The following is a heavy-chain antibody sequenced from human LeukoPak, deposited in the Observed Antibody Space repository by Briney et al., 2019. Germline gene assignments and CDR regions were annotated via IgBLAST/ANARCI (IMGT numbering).Heavy chain of an antibody. J-gene: IGHJ3*02. D-gene: IGHD3-10*01. CDR2: ISSSSSYI. CDR3: ARDGVGLPWFGDLNNGFDM. CDR1: GFTFSSYS. Sequence: PGGSLRLSCAASGFTFSSYSMNWVRQAPGKGLEWVSSISSSSSYIYYADSVKGRFTISRDNAKNSVHLQMNSLTAEDTAMYYCARDGVGLPWFGDLNNGFDMWGQGTMVTVSS. V-gene: IGHV3-21*01.